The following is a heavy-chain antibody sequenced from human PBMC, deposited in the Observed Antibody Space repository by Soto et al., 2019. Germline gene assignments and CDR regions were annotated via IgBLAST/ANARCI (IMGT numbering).Heavy chain of an antibody. D-gene: IGHD5-18*01. CDR1: GFTFGDYA. V-gene: IGHV3-9*01. J-gene: IGHJ4*01. CDR3: AKDRNTAMVTGAFDY. Sequence: GGSLRLSCAASGFTFGDYAMHWVRQVPGRGLEWVSGVSWTNISFGYADSVKGRFTISRDNAKNSLYLQMNSLRREDTAFYYCAKDRNTAMVTGAFDYWRHGTLVTVSS. CDR2: VSWTNISF.